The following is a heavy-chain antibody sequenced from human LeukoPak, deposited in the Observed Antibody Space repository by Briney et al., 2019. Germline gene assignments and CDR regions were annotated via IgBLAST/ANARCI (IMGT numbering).Heavy chain of an antibody. CDR3: ARLILWETSNAFDI. J-gene: IGHJ3*02. CDR1: GFTFSDYY. CDR2: ISSSGSTI. V-gene: IGHV3-11*01. D-gene: IGHD1-26*01. Sequence: PGGSLRLSCAASGFTFSDYYMSWIRQAAGKGLEWVSYISSSGSTIYYADSVKGRFALSRDNAKNSVHLQMNSLRAEDTAVYFCARLILWETSNAFDIWGQGTMVTVSS.